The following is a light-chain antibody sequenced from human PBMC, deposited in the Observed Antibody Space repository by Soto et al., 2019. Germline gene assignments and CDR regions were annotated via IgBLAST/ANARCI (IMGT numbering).Light chain of an antibody. CDR2: EVS. J-gene: IGLJ1*01. V-gene: IGLV2-14*01. CDR3: SSYTSSSPYV. CDR1: SRDVGGYNY. Sequence: QSALTQPASVSGSPGQSITISCSGTSRDVGGYNYVSWHQQHPGKAPKVIITEVSNRPSGVSNRFSGSKSGNTASLTISGLQAEDEADYYCSSYTSSSPYVFGTGTKVTVL.